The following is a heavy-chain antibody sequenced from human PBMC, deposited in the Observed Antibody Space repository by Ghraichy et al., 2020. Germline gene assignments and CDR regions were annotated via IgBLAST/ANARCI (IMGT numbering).Heavy chain of an antibody. D-gene: IGHD2-15*01. CDR3: ARGYCRGGSCSASI. CDR2: ISSSSSTI. CDR1: GFIFSSYN. V-gene: IGHV3-48*01. J-gene: IGHJ3*02. Sequence: GSLRLSCAASGFIFSSYNMNWVRQAPGKGLEWVSYISSSSSTIYYADSVKGRFTISRDNAKNSLYLQMNSLRAEDTAVYYCARGYCRGGSCSASIWGQGTMVTVSP.